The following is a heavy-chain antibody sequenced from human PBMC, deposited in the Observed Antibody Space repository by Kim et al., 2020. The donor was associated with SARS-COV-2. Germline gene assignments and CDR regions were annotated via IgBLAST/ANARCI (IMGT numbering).Heavy chain of an antibody. CDR2: ISAYNGKT. D-gene: IGHD3-22*01. CDR1: GYTFTSYY. V-gene: IGHV1-18*04. J-gene: IGHJ2*01. CDR3: ARGTDYFENRVFIHWYSDV. Sequence: ASVKVSCKASGYTFTSYYVNWVRQTPGQGLEWVGWISAYNGKTDYAQKFQGRITMTTDTSADTAYMELRSLTSDDTAVYYCARGTDYFENRVFIHWYSDVWGRGTQVTVSS.